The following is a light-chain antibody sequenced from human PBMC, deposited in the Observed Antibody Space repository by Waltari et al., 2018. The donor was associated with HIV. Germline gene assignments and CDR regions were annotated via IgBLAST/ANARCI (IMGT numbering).Light chain of an antibody. CDR1: SSDVGGYNY. CDR3: SSYTSSSVV. J-gene: IGLJ2*01. V-gene: IGLV2-14*01. CDR2: ELS. Sequence: QSALTQPASVSGSPGQSITISCTGTSSDVGGYNYVSWYQQHPGKAPQPLIYELSNRPSVVSNRFSGSQSGNTASLTIAGLQAEDEADYYCSSYTSSSVVFGGGTKLTVL.